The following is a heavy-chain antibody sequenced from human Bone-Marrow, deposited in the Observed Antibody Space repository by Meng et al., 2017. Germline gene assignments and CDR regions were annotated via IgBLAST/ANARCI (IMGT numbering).Heavy chain of an antibody. CDR1: GGPISSSSYY. J-gene: IGHJ4*02. CDR2: ISGSGGST. Sequence: GGSLRLSCTVSGGPISSSSYYWGWIRQPPGKGLEWVSAISGSGGSTYYADSVKGRFTISRDNSKNTLYLQMNSLRAEDTAVYYCAKRIMVVTQGPDYWGQGTLVTVSS. D-gene: IGHD4-23*01. CDR3: AKRIMVVTQGPDY. V-gene: IGHV3-23*01.